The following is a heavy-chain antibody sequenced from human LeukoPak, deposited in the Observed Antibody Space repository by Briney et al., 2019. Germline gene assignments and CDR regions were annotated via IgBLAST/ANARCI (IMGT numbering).Heavy chain of an antibody. CDR2: IYYSGST. D-gene: IGHD6-6*01. J-gene: IGHJ4*02. V-gene: IGHV4-59*08. CDR1: GDSINNYY. CDR3: ARHDPRGEPARLGFFNY. Sequence: PSETLSLTCTASGDSINNYYWSWIRQPPGKGLEWIGYIYYSGSTNYNPSLKSRVTISVDTSKNQFSLDLSYVTAADTAVYYCARHDPRGEPARLGFFNYWGQGTLVTVSS.